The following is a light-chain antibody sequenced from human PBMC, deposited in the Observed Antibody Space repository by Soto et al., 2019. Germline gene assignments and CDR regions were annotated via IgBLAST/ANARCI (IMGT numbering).Light chain of an antibody. J-gene: IGKJ4*01. CDR3: QQYNSFPLS. CDR2: GAS. CDR1: QTVSNNY. V-gene: IGKV3-20*01. Sequence: IVLTQSPGTLSLSKGDRATLSCRASQTVSNNYLAWCQQKPGQAPRVIMYGASRRATGIPDRFSGGGSGTDFTLTISRLEPEDFATYYCQQYNSFPLSLGGGTKVDI.